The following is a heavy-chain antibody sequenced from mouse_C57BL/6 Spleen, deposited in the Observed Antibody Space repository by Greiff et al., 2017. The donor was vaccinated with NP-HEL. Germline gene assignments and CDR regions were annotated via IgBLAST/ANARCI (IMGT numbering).Heavy chain of an antibody. D-gene: IGHD1-1*01. Sequence: QVQLQQSGPELVKPGASVKISCKASGYAFSSSWMNWVKQRPGKGLEWIGRIYPGDGDTNYNGKFKGKATLTADKSSSTAYMQLSSLTSEDSAVYFCARKRDYGSSSCAMDYWGQGTSVTVSS. V-gene: IGHV1-82*01. J-gene: IGHJ4*01. CDR2: IYPGDGDT. CDR3: ARKRDYGSSSCAMDY. CDR1: GYAFSSSW.